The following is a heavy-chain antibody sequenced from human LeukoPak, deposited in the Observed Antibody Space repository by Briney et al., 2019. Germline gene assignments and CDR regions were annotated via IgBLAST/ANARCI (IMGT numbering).Heavy chain of an antibody. CDR1: GFTFSSYA. D-gene: IGHD3-10*01. CDR2: IIGSGGST. V-gene: IGHV3-23*01. CDR3: ASDFVVRGIRYHYGMDV. Sequence: GGSLRLSCAASGFTFSSYAMSWVRQAPGKGLEGVSAIIGSGGSTYYADSVKGRFTISRDNSKNTLYLQMNSLGAEDTAVYYCASDFVVRGIRYHYGMDVWGQGTTVTVSS. J-gene: IGHJ6*02.